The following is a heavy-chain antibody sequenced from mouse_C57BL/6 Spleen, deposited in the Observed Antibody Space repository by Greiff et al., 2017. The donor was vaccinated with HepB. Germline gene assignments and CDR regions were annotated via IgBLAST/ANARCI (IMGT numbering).Heavy chain of an antibody. CDR3: ATIYYDYDDAMDY. V-gene: IGHV1-22*01. CDR2: INPNNGGT. J-gene: IGHJ4*01. D-gene: IGHD2-4*01. CDR1: GYTFTDYN. Sequence: VQLQQSGPELVKPGASVKMSCKASGYTFTDYNMHWVKQSHGKSLEWIGYINPNNGGTSYNQKFKGKATLTVNKSSSTAYMELRSLTSEDSAVYYCATIYYDYDDAMDYWGQGTSVTVAS.